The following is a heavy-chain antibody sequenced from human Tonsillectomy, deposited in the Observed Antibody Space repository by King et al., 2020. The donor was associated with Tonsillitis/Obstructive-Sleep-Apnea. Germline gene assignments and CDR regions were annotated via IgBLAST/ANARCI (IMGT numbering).Heavy chain of an antibody. J-gene: IGHJ3*02. Sequence: QLVQSGAEVKKPGASVKVSCKASGYTFTSYYIHWVRQAPGQGLEWMGIINTSGGSRSYAQKFQGRVTMTRDTSTSTVYMELSSLRSEDTAVYYCARESDISYGFDIWGQGTMVAVSS. D-gene: IGHD5-12*01. CDR1: GYTFTSYY. CDR2: INTSGGSR. V-gene: IGHV1-46*01. CDR3: ARESDISYGFDI.